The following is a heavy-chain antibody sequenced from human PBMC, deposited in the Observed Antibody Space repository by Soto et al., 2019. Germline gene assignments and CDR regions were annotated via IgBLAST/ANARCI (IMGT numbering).Heavy chain of an antibody. CDR2: INAGNGNT. V-gene: IGHV1-3*05. Sequence: QVQLVQSGAEEKKPGASVKVSCKASGYTFTGYAMHWVRQAPGQRLEWMGWINAGNGNTKYSQKCQGRVTITRDTSASSADMELSSLRSEDTAVYYCARAVAVAADFDSWGQGTLVTVSS. CDR1: GYTFTGYA. D-gene: IGHD6-19*01. CDR3: ARAVAVAADFDS. J-gene: IGHJ4*02.